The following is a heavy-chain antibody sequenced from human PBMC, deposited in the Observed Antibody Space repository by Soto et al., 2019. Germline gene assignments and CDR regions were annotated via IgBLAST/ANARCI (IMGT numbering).Heavy chain of an antibody. CDR2: IYYSGST. D-gene: IGHD1-26*01. CDR3: ARLGLPAWDWFDP. Sequence: SETLSLTCTVSGGSISSYYWSWIRQPPGKGLEWIGYIYYSGSTNYNPSLKSRVTISVDTSKNQFSLKLSSVTAADTAVYYCARLGLPAWDWFDPWGQGTLVTVSS. J-gene: IGHJ5*02. V-gene: IGHV4-59*08. CDR1: GGSISSYY.